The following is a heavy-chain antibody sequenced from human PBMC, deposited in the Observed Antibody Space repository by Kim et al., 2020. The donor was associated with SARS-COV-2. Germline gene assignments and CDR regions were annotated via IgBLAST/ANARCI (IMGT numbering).Heavy chain of an antibody. CDR1: GGTFSSYA. D-gene: IGHD1-26*01. V-gene: IGHV1-69*13. CDR2: IIPIFGTA. CDR3: ARDGGHLVGAMDAGYDY. Sequence: SVKVSCKASGGTFSSYAISWVRQAPGQGLEWMGGIIPIFGTANYAQKFQGRVTITADESTSTAYMELSSLRSEDTAVYYCARDGGHLVGAMDAGYDYWGQGTLVTVSS. J-gene: IGHJ4*02.